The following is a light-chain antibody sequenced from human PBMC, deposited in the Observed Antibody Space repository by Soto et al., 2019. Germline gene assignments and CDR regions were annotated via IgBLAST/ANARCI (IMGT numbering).Light chain of an antibody. CDR3: QQYYSYPRT. Sequence: ILIKQSPSSFSASTGDRVTITCRASQGISSYLAWYQQKPGKAPKRLIYAASTLQSGVPSRFSGSGSGTDFTLTISCLQSEDFATYYCQQYYSYPRTFGQGTRWIS. V-gene: IGKV1-8*01. CDR2: AAS. J-gene: IGKJ1*01. CDR1: QGISSY.